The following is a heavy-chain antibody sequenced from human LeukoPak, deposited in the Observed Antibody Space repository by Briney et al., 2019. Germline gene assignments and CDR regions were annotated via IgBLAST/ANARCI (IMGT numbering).Heavy chain of an antibody. CDR2: INHSGST. V-gene: IGHV4-34*01. D-gene: IGHD6-19*01. CDR3: ARVRDDSSGWYRGAPGYYYYMDV. Sequence: SETLSLTCTVSGGSISSYYWSWIRQPPGKGLEWIGEINHSGSTNYNPSLKSRVTISVDTSKNQFSLKLSSVTAADTAVYYCARVRDDSSGWYRGAPGYYYYMDVWGKGTTVTISS. CDR1: GGSISSYY. J-gene: IGHJ6*03.